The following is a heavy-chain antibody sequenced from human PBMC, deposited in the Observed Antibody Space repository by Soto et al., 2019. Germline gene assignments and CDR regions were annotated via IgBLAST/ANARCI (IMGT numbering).Heavy chain of an antibody. CDR3: ANPIPKTGTTFGF. D-gene: IGHD1-1*01. CDR2: ISGSGDDT. J-gene: IGHJ4*02. V-gene: IGHV3-23*01. CDR1: GFTFSNFA. Sequence: QLLESWGGFVQPGGSLRISCVASGFTFSNFAMAWVRQAPGEGLEWVSAISGSGDDTFYADSMKGRFTISRDNSKDTLYLQINSLRAEDTAVYYCANPIPKTGTTFGFWGQGTLVTVSS.